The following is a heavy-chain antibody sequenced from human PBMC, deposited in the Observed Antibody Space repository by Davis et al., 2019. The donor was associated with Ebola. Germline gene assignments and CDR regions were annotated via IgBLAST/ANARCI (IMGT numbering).Heavy chain of an antibody. CDR2: ITNDGTRT. CDR3: ARREAASIDY. Sequence: HTGGSLRLSCSASEFIFSTYAMHWVRQTPGKGLVWVSRITNDGTRTSYADSVQGRFTISRDNAKNTLFLQLNSLRVEDTAIYYCARREAASIDYWGQGTLVTVSS. V-gene: IGHV3-74*01. J-gene: IGHJ4*02. D-gene: IGHD6-25*01. CDR1: EFIFSTYA.